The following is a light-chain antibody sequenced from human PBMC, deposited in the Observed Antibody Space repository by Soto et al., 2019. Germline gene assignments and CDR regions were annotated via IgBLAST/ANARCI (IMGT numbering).Light chain of an antibody. CDR3: QQYNSYLWT. CDR1: QSISSW. CDR2: DAS. V-gene: IGKV1-5*01. Sequence: DILMTQSPSTLSASVGDRVTITCRASQSISSWLAWYQQKPGKAPKLLIYDASSLESGVPSRFSGSRSGTEFALSFSSLQPDDFATYYCQQYNSYLWTFGQGTKVEIK. J-gene: IGKJ1*01.